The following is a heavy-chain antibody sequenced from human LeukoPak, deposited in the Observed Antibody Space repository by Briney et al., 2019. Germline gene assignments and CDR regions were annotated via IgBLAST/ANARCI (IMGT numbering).Heavy chain of an antibody. J-gene: IGHJ5*02. Sequence: SQTLSLTCTVSGGSITSGDFYWSWVRQPPRKGLEYIGYIYHSGSTYYNPSLESRLSLSVDTSKNQFSLKLNSVTAADTAVYYCARHYGPWGQGTLVTVSS. CDR2: IYHSGST. V-gene: IGHV4-30-4*01. CDR3: ARHYGP. D-gene: IGHD3-16*01. CDR1: GGSITSGDFY.